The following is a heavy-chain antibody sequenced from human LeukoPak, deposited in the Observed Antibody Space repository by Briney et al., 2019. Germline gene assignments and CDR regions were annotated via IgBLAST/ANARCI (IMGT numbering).Heavy chain of an antibody. Sequence: ASVKVSCKASGYTFTSYYIHWVRQAPGQGLEWMGIIYPGGGSTSYAQKFQGRVTMTRDMSTSTVYMELSSLRSEDTAVFYCARRAQVERRHSQFDYWGQGTLVTVSS. CDR2: IYPGGGST. CDR1: GYTFTSYY. V-gene: IGHV1-46*01. D-gene: IGHD1-1*01. J-gene: IGHJ4*02. CDR3: ARRAQVERRHSQFDY.